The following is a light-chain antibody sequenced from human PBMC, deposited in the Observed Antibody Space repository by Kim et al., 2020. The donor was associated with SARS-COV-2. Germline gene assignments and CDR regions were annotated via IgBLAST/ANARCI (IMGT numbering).Light chain of an antibody. CDR1: QDIKNH. J-gene: IGKJ5*01. Sequence: ASVGDRDTITGRASQDIKNHLGWYQQKPGKAPKRLIYAASSLQSGVPSRFSGSGSGTEFTLTISSLQPEDFATYYCLQHSTFPITFGQGTRLEIK. CDR3: LQHSTFPIT. CDR2: AAS. V-gene: IGKV1-17*01.